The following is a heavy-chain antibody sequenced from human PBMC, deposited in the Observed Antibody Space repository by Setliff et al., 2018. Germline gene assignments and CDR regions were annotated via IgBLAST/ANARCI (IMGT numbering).Heavy chain of an antibody. D-gene: IGHD3-3*01. Sequence: PGGSLRLSCAASGFTLRNSGMHWVRQAPGRGLEWVTFISYDGFKIYYAESVKGRFTISRDNARNSLSLQMNSLRTEDTSVYYCGRDVFDFRTGQGGPWGQGTRVTVSS. CDR2: ISYDGFKI. J-gene: IGHJ5*02. CDR3: GRDVFDFRTGQGGP. V-gene: IGHV3-30*03. CDR1: GFTLRNSG.